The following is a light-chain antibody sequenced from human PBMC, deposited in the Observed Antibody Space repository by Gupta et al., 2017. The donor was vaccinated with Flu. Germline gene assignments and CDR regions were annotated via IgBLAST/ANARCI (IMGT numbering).Light chain of an antibody. CDR1: QSVSSSY. CDR3: QQYGSSPQT. CDR2: GAS. V-gene: IGKV3-20*01. J-gene: IGKJ1*01. Sequence: EIVLTQSPGTLSLSPGERATLSCRASQSVSSSYLAWYQQKPGQTPRLLIYGASSSATGTPDRFSGSGSGTDFTLTISRLEPEDFAVYYCQQYGSSPQTFGQGTKVEIK.